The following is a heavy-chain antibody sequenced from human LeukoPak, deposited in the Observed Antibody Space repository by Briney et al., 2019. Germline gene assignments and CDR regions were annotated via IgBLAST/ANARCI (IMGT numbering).Heavy chain of an antibody. CDR3: ASKGYYDSSGYYFGAFDI. D-gene: IGHD3-22*01. CDR1: GGSISSGDYY. Sequence: SSETLSLTCTVSGGSISSGDYYWSWIRQPPGKGLEWIGYIYYSGSTYYNPSLKSRVTISVDTSKNQFSLKLSSVTAADTAVYYCASKGYYDSSGYYFGAFDIWGQGTMVTVSS. J-gene: IGHJ3*02. CDR2: IYYSGST. V-gene: IGHV4-30-4*01.